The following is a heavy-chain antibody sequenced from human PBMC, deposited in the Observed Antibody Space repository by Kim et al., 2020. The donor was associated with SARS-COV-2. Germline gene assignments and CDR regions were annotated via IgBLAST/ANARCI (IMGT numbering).Heavy chain of an antibody. V-gene: IGHV4-61*01. D-gene: IGHD4-4*01. CDR1: GGSVSSGSYY. CDR3: ARESKDSKYVRFDP. Sequence: SETLPLTCTVSGGSVSSGSYYWSWIRQPPGKGLEWIGYIYYSGSTNYNPSLKSRVTISVDTSKNQFSLKLSSVTAADTAVYYCARESKDSKYVRFDPWG. J-gene: IGHJ5*02. CDR2: IYYSGST.